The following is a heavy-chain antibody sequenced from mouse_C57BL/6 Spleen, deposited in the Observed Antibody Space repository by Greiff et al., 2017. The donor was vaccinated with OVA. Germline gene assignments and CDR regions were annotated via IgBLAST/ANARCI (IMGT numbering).Heavy chain of an antibody. Sequence: QVQLQQSGAELVRPGASVTLSCKASGYTFTDYEMHWVKQTPVHGLEWIGAIDPETGGTAYNQKFKGKAILTADKSSSTAYMELRSLTSEDSAVYYCTRFFYYYDFDYWGQGTTLTVSS. V-gene: IGHV1-15*01. CDR1: GYTFTDYE. CDR3: TRFFYYYDFDY. D-gene: IGHD1-1*01. CDR2: IDPETGGT. J-gene: IGHJ2*01.